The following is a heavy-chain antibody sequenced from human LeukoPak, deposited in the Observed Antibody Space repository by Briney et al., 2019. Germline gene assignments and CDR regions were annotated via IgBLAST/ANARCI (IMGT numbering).Heavy chain of an antibody. Sequence: ASVKVSCKASGYTFTSYDIIWVRQASGQGLEWMGWMNPNSGHTGYAQKFQGRVTMTRTTSISTDYMELTSLTSEDSAVYYCARSIVGVRKRNDYWGQGTLVTVSS. CDR2: MNPNSGHT. V-gene: IGHV1-8*01. CDR1: GYTFTSYD. D-gene: IGHD1-26*01. CDR3: ARSIVGVRKRNDY. J-gene: IGHJ4*02.